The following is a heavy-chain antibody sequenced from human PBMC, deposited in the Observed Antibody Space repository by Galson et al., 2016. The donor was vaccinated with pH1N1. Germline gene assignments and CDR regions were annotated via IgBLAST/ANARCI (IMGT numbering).Heavy chain of an antibody. D-gene: IGHD3-10*01. CDR3: ATGSGRSWFDP. CDR1: GYTFTRHY. V-gene: IGHV1-2*02. J-gene: IGHJ5*02. Sequence: SVKVPCKASGYTFTRHYIHWARQAPGHGLEWMGWINPNGGGTKSPQRFQGRVTLTRDTSISTAYMELSSLTSDDTAVYYCATGSGRSWFDPWGQGTLVIVSS. CDR2: INPNGGGT.